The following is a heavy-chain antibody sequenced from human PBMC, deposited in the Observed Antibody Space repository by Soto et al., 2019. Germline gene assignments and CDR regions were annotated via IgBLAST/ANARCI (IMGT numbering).Heavy chain of an antibody. CDR1: GCTFSSYA. J-gene: IGHJ4*02. D-gene: IGHD3-3*01. V-gene: IGHV1-69*06. CDR2: IIPIFGTA. Sequence: SVKVSCKASGCTFSSYAISWVRQAPGQGLEWMGGIIPIFGTANYAQKFQGRVTITADKSTSTAYMELSSLRSEDTAVYYCATLVGTFWSGYDQSKYWGQGTLVNVSS. CDR3: ATLVGTFWSGYDQSKY.